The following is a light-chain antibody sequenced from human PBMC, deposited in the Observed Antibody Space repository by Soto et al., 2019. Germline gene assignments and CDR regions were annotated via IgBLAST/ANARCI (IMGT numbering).Light chain of an antibody. CDR3: QHYNSYSEA. CDR2: KAS. V-gene: IGKV1-5*03. Sequence: DIHMTQAPSTLSGSVGDRVTITCRASQTISSWLAWYQQKPEKAPKLLIYKASTLKSGAPSRFSGSGSGTEFTLTISSLQPDDFATYYCQHYNSYSEAFGQGTKVDI. J-gene: IGKJ1*01. CDR1: QTISSW.